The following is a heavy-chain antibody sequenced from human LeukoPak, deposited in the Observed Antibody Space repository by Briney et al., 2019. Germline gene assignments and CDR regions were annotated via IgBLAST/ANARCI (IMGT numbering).Heavy chain of an antibody. CDR1: GFTVSINS. CDR2: IYSVGKT. D-gene: IGHD2-15*01. Sequence: PRGSLRLSCTVSGFTVSINSCSWVRQASGKGLEWVSFIYSVGKTHSSDSVKGRFTISRDNSKNTLYLKMSRLRAEDTAIYYCARRAGEYSHPYDYWGQGTLVTVSS. V-gene: IGHV3-53*01. J-gene: IGHJ4*02. CDR3: ARRAGEYSHPYDY.